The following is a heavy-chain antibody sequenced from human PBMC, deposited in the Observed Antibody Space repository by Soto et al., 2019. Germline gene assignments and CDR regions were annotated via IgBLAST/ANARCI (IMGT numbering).Heavy chain of an antibody. CDR2: ISTRGGST. V-gene: IGHV3-23*01. Sequence: EVQLLESGGGLAQPGGSLRLSCAASGFMFAGYVMNWVRQAPGKGLEWVSAISTRGGSTYYADSVKGRFTISRDNSNNTLFLQMNSLRPDDTAVYYCALGNWLCDHWGQGVLVTVSS. D-gene: IGHD1-1*01. CDR1: GFMFAGYV. CDR3: ALGNWLCDH. J-gene: IGHJ4*02.